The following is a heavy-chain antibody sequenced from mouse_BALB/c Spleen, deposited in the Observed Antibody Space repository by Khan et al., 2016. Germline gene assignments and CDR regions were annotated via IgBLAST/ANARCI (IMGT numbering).Heavy chain of an antibody. CDR3: ARGDY. V-gene: IGHV5-17*02. CDR2: ISRGSGNI. J-gene: IGHJ2*01. CDR1: GFTFSRFG. Sequence: EVELVESGGGLVQPGGSRKLSCTAAGFTFSRFGMHWVRQTPEQGLEWVAYISRGSGNIYYDDTLKGRFTISRDNPKNALFLQLTSLRSEDTAMYACARGDYWGQGTTLTVSS.